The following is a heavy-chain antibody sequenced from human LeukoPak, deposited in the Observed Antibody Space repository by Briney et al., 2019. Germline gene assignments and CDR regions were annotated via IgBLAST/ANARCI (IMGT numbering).Heavy chain of an antibody. D-gene: IGHD3-10*01. CDR3: VRDNYGVDY. Sequence: PGGSLRLSCAASGFTFSRYWMQWVRQAPGKGLVWVSHINSDGSSTTYADSVKGRFTTSRDNAKNTLYLRMNSLRAEDTAVYYCVRDNYGVDYWGQGTLVTVSS. CDR2: INSDGSST. V-gene: IGHV3-74*03. CDR1: GFTFSRYW. J-gene: IGHJ4*02.